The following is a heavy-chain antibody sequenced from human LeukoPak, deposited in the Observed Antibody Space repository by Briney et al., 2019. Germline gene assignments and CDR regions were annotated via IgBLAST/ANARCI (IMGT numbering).Heavy chain of an antibody. D-gene: IGHD3-3*01. CDR3: AKAGASDFWSGYYTIGGAWFDP. CDR1: GFTFSDYY. Sequence: PGGSLRLSCAASGFTFSDYYMSWIRQAPGKGLEWVSAISGSGGSTYYADSVKGRFTISRDNSKNTLYLQMNSLRAEDTAVYYCAKAGASDFWSGYYTIGGAWFDPWGQGTLVTVSS. V-gene: IGHV3-23*01. CDR2: ISGSGGST. J-gene: IGHJ5*02.